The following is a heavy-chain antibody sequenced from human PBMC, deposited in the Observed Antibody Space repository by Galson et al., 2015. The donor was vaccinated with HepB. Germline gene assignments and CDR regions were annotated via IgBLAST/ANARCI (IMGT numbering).Heavy chain of an antibody. CDR2: IKSKTDGGTT. CDR3: TTDVLRLRYSGSYSPGDY. CDR1: GFTFSNAW. Sequence: SLRLSCAASGFTFSNAWMNWVRQAPGKGLEWVGRIKSKTDGGTTDYAAPVKGRFTISRDDSKNTLYLQMNSLKTEDTAVYYCTTDVLRLRYSGSYSPGDYWGQGTLVTVSS. D-gene: IGHD1-26*01. V-gene: IGHV3-15*07. J-gene: IGHJ4*02.